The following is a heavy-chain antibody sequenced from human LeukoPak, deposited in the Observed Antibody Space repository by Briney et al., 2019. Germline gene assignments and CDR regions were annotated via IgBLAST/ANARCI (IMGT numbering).Heavy chain of an antibody. J-gene: IGHJ4*02. CDR2: IYYSGNT. CDR3: ARHTYYDILTPGYYFDY. D-gene: IGHD3-9*01. CDR1: GGSISSYY. Sequence: SETLSLTCTVSGGSISSYYWSWIRQPPGKGLEWIGYIYYSGNTNYNPSLKSRVTISVDTSKNQFSLKLSSVTAADTAVYYCARHTYYDILTPGYYFDYWGQGTLVTVSS. V-gene: IGHV4-59*08.